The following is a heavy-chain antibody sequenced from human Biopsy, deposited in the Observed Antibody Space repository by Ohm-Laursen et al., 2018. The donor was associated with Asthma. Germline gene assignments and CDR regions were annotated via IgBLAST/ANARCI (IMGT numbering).Heavy chain of an antibody. V-gene: IGHV4-59*01. CDR2: VYWTGST. CDR3: VRAVRNEQWLAPFDY. J-gene: IGHJ4*02. D-gene: IGHD6-19*01. CDR1: GGSISSFY. Sequence: SETLSLTCSVYGGSISSFYWSWIRQSPEKGLEWMGYVYWTGSTNYNPPLKSRITVSVDTSKNRMFLELTSVTAADTAIYYCVRAVRNEQWLAPFDYWGQGKPVTVSS.